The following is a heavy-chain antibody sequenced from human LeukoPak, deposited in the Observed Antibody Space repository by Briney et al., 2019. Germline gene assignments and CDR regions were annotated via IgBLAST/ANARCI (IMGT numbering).Heavy chain of an antibody. J-gene: IGHJ4*02. CDR2: IYPGDSDT. Sequence: GESLKISCKGSGYSFTTYWIAWVRQMPGKGLEWMGVIYPGDSDTRYSPSFQGQVTFSADKSISTAYLQWSSLKASDTAMYYCAVLTDGAFDYWGQGTLVTVSS. CDR1: GYSFTTYW. V-gene: IGHV5-51*01. CDR3: AVLTDGAFDY. D-gene: IGHD3-10*01.